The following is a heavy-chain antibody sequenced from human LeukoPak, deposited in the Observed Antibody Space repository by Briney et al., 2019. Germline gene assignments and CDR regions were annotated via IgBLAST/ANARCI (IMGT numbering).Heavy chain of an antibody. V-gene: IGHV3-33*01. CDR2: IWYDGSNK. CDR3: ARDPGGYYPYYFDY. Sequence: GRSLRLSCAASGFTFSSYGMHWVRQAPGKGLEWVAVIWYDGSNKYYADSVKGRFTISRDNSKNTLCLQMNSLRAEDTAVYYCARDPGGYYPYYFDYWGQGTLVTVSS. J-gene: IGHJ4*02. CDR1: GFTFSSYG. D-gene: IGHD3-22*01.